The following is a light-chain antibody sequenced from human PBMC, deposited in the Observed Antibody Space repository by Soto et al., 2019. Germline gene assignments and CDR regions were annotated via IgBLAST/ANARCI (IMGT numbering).Light chain of an antibody. V-gene: IGKV3-11*01. CDR2: LAS. CDR3: HQRQSWPRT. Sequence: EIVLTQSPATLSSFPGDIVTLSFSASQAVNTRLAWYQHKPGQAPRLLIYLASNRAAGVPARFSGSGSGTDFTLTISDVEPEDFAVYYCHQRQSWPRTFGQGTKVDIK. CDR1: QAVNTR. J-gene: IGKJ1*01.